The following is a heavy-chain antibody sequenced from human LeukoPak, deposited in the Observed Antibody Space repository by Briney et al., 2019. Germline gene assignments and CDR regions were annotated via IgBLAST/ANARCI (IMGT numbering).Heavy chain of an antibody. CDR3: ARADIVVVTGFDY. Sequence: PGGSLRLSCAASGFTFNNYGMHWVRQAPGKGLEWVAFIRYNGNNQYYADSVKGRFTISRDNSKNTLYLQMNSLKGDDTAVYYCARADIVVVTGFDYWGQGTLVTVSS. J-gene: IGHJ4*02. D-gene: IGHD2-21*02. V-gene: IGHV3-30*02. CDR2: IRYNGNNQ. CDR1: GFTFNNYG.